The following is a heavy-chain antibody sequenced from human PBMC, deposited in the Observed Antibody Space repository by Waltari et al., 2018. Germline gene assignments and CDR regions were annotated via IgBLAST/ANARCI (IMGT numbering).Heavy chain of an antibody. CDR2: ISETGENT. Sequence: EVELLESGGTLVQPGGSLRVSCAASGVIFRSNAFSWVRQAPGKGLEWVSSISETGENTYYAESVKGRFTISRDNSKNTVFLQMNNLRVDDTAIYYCARDPLNDYGGWDDYWGQGTLVTVSS. J-gene: IGHJ4*02. D-gene: IGHD4-17*01. V-gene: IGHV3-23*01. CDR1: GVIFRSNA. CDR3: ARDPLNDYGGWDDY.